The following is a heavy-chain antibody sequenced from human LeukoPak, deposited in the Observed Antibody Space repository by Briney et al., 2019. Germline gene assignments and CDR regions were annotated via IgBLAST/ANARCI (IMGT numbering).Heavy chain of an antibody. CDR1: GYTFTSYY. CDR3: ARDHYSSSWINWFDP. D-gene: IGHD6-13*01. CDR2: INPSGGST. V-gene: IGHV1-46*01. J-gene: IGHJ5*02. Sequence: ASVKVSCKASGYTFTSYYMHWVRQAPRQGLEWMGIINPSGGSTSYAQKFQGRVTMTRDTSTSTVYTELSSLRSEDTAVYYCARDHYSSSWINWFDPWGQGTLVTVSS.